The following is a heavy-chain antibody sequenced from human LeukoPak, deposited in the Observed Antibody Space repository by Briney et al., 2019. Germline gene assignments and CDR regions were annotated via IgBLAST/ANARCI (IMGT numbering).Heavy chain of an antibody. Sequence: SQTLSLTCAISGDSVSSNSAAWNWIRQSPSRGLEWLGRTYYRSKWYNDYAVSVKSRITINPDTSKNQFSLQLNSVTPEDTAVYYCARCKFNWNYGACYFDYWGQGTLVTVSS. J-gene: IGHJ4*02. D-gene: IGHD1-7*01. V-gene: IGHV6-1*01. CDR1: GDSVSSNSAA. CDR3: ARCKFNWNYGACYFDY. CDR2: TYYRSKWYN.